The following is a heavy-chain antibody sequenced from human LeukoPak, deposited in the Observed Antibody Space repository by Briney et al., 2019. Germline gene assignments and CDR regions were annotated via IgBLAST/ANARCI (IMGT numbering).Heavy chain of an antibody. CDR2: FEPESAEI. D-gene: IGHD3-10*01. CDR1: GYTFTGYY. CDR3: AAGTYYSLTTVY. J-gene: IGHJ4*02. Sequence: GASVKVSCKASGYTFTGYYMHWVRQAPGKGLEWMGGFEPESAEIIHAQKFQGRVTMTEDTSTDTAYLELSSLKSEDTPVYYCAAGTYYSLTTVYWGQGTLVTVSS. V-gene: IGHV1-24*01.